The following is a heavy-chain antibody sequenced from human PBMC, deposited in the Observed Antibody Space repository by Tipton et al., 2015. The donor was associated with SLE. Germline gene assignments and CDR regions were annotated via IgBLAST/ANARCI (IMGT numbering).Heavy chain of an antibody. V-gene: IGHV4-59*08. D-gene: IGHD6-19*01. J-gene: IGHJ2*01. CDR1: GGSITSYF. CDR3: ARPGIAVAGPYWYFDL. Sequence: GLVKPSETLSLTCTVSGGSITSYFWSWIRQPPGKGLEWIGYMYYTGSTNYNPSLKSRVTISVDTSKNQFSLKLSSVTAADTAVYYCARPGIAVAGPYWYFDLWGRGTLVTASS. CDR2: MYYTGST.